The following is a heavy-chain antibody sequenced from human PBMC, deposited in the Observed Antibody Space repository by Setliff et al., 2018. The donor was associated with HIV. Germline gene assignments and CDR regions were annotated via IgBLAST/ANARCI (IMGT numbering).Heavy chain of an antibody. Sequence: ASVKVSCKASGYTFTTYGVNWVRQAPGQGLEWMGWINSYNGYTKFAQKFQGRVTMTTDTSTTTAFMELRSLKADDTGIYYCSRSGVPPYYYYGMDVWGQGTTVTVSS. D-gene: IGHD3-10*01. CDR2: INSYNGYT. CDR1: GYTFTTYG. CDR3: SRSGVPPYYYYGMDV. J-gene: IGHJ6*02. V-gene: IGHV1-18*04.